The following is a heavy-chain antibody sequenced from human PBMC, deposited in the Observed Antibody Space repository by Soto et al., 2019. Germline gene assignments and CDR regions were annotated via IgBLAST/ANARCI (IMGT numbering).Heavy chain of an antibody. V-gene: IGHV4-59*08. Sequence: ASETLSLTCTVSAGSISSYYWSWIRQPPGKGLEWIGYIYYSGSTSYNPSLQSRVTISVDTSKNQFSLNLSSVTASDTAVYYCARHQLQMLWGAFDIWGRGTMVTVSS. J-gene: IGHJ3*02. CDR2: IYYSGST. CDR1: AGSISSYY. CDR3: ARHQLQMLWGAFDI. D-gene: IGHD2-2*01.